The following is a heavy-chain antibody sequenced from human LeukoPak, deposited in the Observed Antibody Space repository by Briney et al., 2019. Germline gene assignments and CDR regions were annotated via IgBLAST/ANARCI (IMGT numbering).Heavy chain of an antibody. D-gene: IGHD4-17*01. J-gene: IGHJ4*02. CDR1: GFTFSDSF. CDR2: INGSGSNL. Sequence: GGSLRLSCAASGFTFSDSFMSWIRQAPGKGLEWLAYINGSGSNLYYADAVRGRFTISRDNAKNSLYLQMNSLRAEDTAVYFCARRDYDSYFDYWGQGALVTVSS. V-gene: IGHV3-11*04. CDR3: ARRDYDSYFDY.